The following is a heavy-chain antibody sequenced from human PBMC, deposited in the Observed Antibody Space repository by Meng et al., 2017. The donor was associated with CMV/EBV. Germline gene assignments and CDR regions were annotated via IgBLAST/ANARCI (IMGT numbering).Heavy chain of an antibody. Sequence: GGSLRLSCAVSGFNFGEYATRWVRQVSGKGLEWVAGISWHSGSIDYAGSVKGRFTISRDNAKNSLYLQMNSLRAEDTALYYCAKGIVVGGVLHFDSWGQGTLVTVSS. J-gene: IGHJ4*02. CDR3: AKGIVVGGVLHFDS. V-gene: IGHV3-9*01. CDR1: GFNFGEYA. CDR2: ISWHSGSI. D-gene: IGHD3-16*01.